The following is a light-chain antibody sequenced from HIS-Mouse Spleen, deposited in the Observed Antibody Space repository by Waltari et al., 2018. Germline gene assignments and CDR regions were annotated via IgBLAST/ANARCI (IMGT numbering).Light chain of an antibody. CDR1: QGISSY. V-gene: IGKV1-8*01. CDR2: AAS. CDR3: QQYYSYLFT. Sequence: AIRMTQSPSSLSASTGDRVTITCRASQGISSYLAWYQQNPGKTPKLLIYAASTLQSGVPSRFSGRGSGTDFTLTISCLQSEDFATYYCQQYYSYLFTFGPGTKVDIK. J-gene: IGKJ3*01.